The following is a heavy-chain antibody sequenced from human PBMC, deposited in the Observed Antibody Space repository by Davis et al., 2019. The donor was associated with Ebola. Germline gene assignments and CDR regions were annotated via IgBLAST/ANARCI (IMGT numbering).Heavy chain of an antibody. D-gene: IGHD2/OR15-2a*01. CDR1: GGSISSYY. V-gene: IGHV4-59*08. J-gene: IGHJ3*02. CDR3: ARLTGGIYFHAFDI. Sequence: SETLSLTCTVSGGSISSYYWSWIRQPPGKGLAWIGYIYYSGSTNYNPSLKSRVTISVDTSKNQFSLKLSSVTAADTAVYYCARLTGGIYFHAFDIWGQGTMVTVSS. CDR2: IYYSGST.